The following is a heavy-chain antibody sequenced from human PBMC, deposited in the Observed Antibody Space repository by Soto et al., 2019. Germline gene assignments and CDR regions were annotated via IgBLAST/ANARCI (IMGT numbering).Heavy chain of an antibody. J-gene: IGHJ6*02. CDR1: GFTFSSYA. D-gene: IGHD2-2*01. Sequence: GGSLRLSCAASGFTFSSYAMHWVRQAPGKGLEWVAVISYDGSNKYYADSVKGRFTISRDSSKNTLYLQMNSLRAEDTAVYYCARPHIVLVPAAMEGRGYRMVVWGQGTTVTVSS. CDR3: ARPHIVLVPAAMEGRGYRMVV. V-gene: IGHV3-30-3*01. CDR2: ISYDGSNK.